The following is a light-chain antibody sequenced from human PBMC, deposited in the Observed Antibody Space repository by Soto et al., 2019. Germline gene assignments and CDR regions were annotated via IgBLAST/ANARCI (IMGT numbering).Light chain of an antibody. V-gene: IGKV2-28*01. J-gene: IGKJ3*01. CDR1: QSLLRSNGYNY. CDR3: MQAFQAGGFT. Sequence: DIVMTQSPLSLPVTPGEPASISCRSSQSLLRSNGYNYLDWYLQKPGQSPQLLLYLASNRAAGVPERFCGGGAGTDFTLKISSVEAEDVGVYYCMQAFQAGGFTFGPGTKVDIK. CDR2: LAS.